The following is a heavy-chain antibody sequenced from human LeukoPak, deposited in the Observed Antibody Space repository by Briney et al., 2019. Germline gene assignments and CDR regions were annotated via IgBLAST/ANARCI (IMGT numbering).Heavy chain of an antibody. J-gene: IGHJ3*02. CDR3: AKGYSYGNDAFDI. CDR1: GFTFSSYG. V-gene: IGHV3-33*06. D-gene: IGHD5-18*01. Sequence: TGGSLRLSCAASGFTFSSYGMHWVRQAPGKGLEWVAVIWYDGSNKYYADSVKGRFTISRDNSKNTLYLQMNSLRAEDTAVYYCAKGYSYGNDAFDIWGQGTMVTVSS. CDR2: IWYDGSNK.